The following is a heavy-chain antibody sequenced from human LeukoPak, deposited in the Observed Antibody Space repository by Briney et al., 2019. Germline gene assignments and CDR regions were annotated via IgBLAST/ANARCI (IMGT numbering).Heavy chain of an antibody. CDR1: GGSISSSSYY. CDR3: XXXXERSYYARGFDY. D-gene: IGHD1-26*01. V-gene: IGHV4-39*01. J-gene: IGHJ4*02. Sequence: SETLSLTCTVSGGSISSSSYYWGWIRQPPGKGLEWIGSIYYSGSTYYKSSLKSRVTVSVGTSKNQFSLKLSSVTAADTALYXXXXXXERSYYARGFDYWGQGTLVTVSS. CDR2: IYYSGST.